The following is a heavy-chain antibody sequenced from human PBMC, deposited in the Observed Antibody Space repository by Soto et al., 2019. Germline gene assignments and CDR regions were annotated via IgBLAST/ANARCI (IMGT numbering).Heavy chain of an antibody. V-gene: IGHV1-18*04. CDR1: GYTFTGYY. CDR3: ARRGDIVVVPAAPGENYYYYGMDV. J-gene: IGHJ6*02. Sequence: ASVKVSCKASGYTFTGYYMHWVRQAPGQGLEWMGWISAYNGNTNYAQKLQGRVTMTTDTSTSTAYMELRSLRSDDTAVYYCARRGDIVVVPAAPGENYYYYGMDVWGQGTTVTVSS. D-gene: IGHD2-2*01. CDR2: ISAYNGNT.